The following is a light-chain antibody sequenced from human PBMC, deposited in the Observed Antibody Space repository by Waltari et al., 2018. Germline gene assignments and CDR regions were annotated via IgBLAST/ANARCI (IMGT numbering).Light chain of an antibody. CDR3: SSYTSSSTLV. Sequence: QSALTQPASASGSPGPSITISCTGTRSDAGGYNYFSWYQQHPGKAPKLLIYDVSNRPSGVSNRFSGYKSGTTASLTISGLQAEDEADYYCSSYTSSSTLVFGGGTKLTVL. CDR1: RSDAGGYNY. CDR2: DVS. V-gene: IGLV2-14*03. J-gene: IGLJ2*01.